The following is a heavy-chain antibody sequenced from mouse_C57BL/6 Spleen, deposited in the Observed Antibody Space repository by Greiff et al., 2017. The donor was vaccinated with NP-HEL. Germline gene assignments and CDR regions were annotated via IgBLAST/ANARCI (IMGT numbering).Heavy chain of an antibody. CDR3: ARGRSYAMDY. Sequence: QVQLQQPGAELVKPGASVKLSCKASGYTFTSYWMHWVKQRPGQGLEWIGMIHPNSGSTNYNEKFKSKATLTVDKSSSTAYMHLSSLTSEDSAVYYCARGRSYAMDYWGQGTSVTVSS. CDR2: IHPNSGST. J-gene: IGHJ4*01. CDR1: GYTFTSYW. V-gene: IGHV1-64*01.